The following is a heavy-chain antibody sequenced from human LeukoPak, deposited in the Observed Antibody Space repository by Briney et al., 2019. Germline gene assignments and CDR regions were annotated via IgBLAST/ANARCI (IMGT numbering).Heavy chain of an antibody. J-gene: IGHJ6*03. V-gene: IGHV3-30*04. CDR1: GFTFSSYA. CDR3: ARKEGWHDYYYMDV. CDR2: ISYDGSNK. Sequence: GGSLRLSCAASGFTFSSYAMHWVRQAPGKGLEWVAVISYDGSNKYYADSVKGRFTISRDNSKNTLYLQMNSLRAEDTAVYYCARKEGWHDYYYMDVWGKGTTVTVSS.